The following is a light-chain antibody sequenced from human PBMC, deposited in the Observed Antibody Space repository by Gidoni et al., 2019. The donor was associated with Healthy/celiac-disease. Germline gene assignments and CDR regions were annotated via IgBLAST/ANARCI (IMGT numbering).Light chain of an antibody. CDR2: GAS. CDR3: QQYGSSLPWT. J-gene: IGKJ1*01. Sequence: EIVLTQSPGTLSLSPGERATLSCRASQSVSSSYLAWYQQKPGQAPRLLSYGASSRATGIPDRFSGSGSGTDLTLTISRLEPEDFAVYYCQQYGSSLPWTFGQGTKVEIK. V-gene: IGKV3-20*01. CDR1: QSVSSSY.